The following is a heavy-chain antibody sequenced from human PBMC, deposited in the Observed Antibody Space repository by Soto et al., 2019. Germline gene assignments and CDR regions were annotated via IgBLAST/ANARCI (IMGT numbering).Heavy chain of an antibody. D-gene: IGHD2-21*01. CDR2: INPDGGTT. Sequence: ASVKASCKASGYTLTDYFVHWVRQAPGQGPEWMGIINPDGGTTGYAQKFQGRVTLTSDTSTNTLYMELRGLKSDDTAVYYCASLIGVDVLRDYWGQGTRVTVSS. CDR3: ASLIGVDVLRDY. V-gene: IGHV1-46*01. CDR1: GYTLTDYF. J-gene: IGHJ4*02.